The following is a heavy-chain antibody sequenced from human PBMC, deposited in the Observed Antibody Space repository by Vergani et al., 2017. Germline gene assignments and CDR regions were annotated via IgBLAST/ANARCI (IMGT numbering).Heavy chain of an antibody. CDR2: INPNSGGT. J-gene: IGHJ6*02. D-gene: IGHD3-9*01. Sequence: QVQLVQSGAEVKKPGASVKVSCKASGYTFTGYYMHWVRQAPGQGLEWMGWINPNSGGTNYAQKFQGRVTMTRDTSISTAYMELSRLRSDDTAVYYCARDLGAYDIFTGYSKGYYYYGMDVWGQGTTVTVSS. CDR3: ARDLGAYDIFTGYSKGYYYYGMDV. V-gene: IGHV1-2*02. CDR1: GYTFTGYY.